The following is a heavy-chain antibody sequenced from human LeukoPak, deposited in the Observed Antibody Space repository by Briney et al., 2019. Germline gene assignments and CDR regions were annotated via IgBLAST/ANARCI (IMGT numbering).Heavy chain of an antibody. CDR2: LVVGSGNT. D-gene: IGHD4-23*01. CDR1: GFTFTSSA. Sequence: SVKVSCKASGFTFTSSAMQWVRQACGQRLEWIGWLVVGSGNTNYAQKFQERVTITRDMSTSTAYMELSSLRSEDTAVYYCAAESYYYGGNSSLLGCWGQGTLVTVSS. V-gene: IGHV1-58*02. J-gene: IGHJ4*02. CDR3: AAESYYYGGNSSLLGC.